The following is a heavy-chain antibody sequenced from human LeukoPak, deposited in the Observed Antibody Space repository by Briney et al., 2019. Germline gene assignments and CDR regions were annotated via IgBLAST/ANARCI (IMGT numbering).Heavy chain of an antibody. CDR2: INPNSSGT. J-gene: IGHJ5*01. V-gene: IGHV1-2*02. CDR1: GYTFSDYY. CDR3: ARRGTRTWYDS. Sequence: ASVKVSCKASGYTFSDYYIHWVRQAPGQGLEWMGWINPNSSGTNYAQKFQGRVTMTRDTSISTAYMGLNRLRSDDTAVYYCARRGTRTWYDSWGQGTLVTVSS.